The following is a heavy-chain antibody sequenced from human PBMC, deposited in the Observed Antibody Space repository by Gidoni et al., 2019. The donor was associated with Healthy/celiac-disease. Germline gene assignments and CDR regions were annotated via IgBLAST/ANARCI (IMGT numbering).Heavy chain of an antibody. CDR2: ISYDGSNK. Sequence: QVQLVESGGGVVQPGRSLRLSCAASGFTFSSYGMHWVRQAPGKGLEWVAVISYDGSNKYYADSVKGRFTISRDNSKNTLYLQMNSLRAEDTAVYYCAKVVEGLSRGMDVWGQGTTVTVS. CDR3: AKVVEGLSRGMDV. D-gene: IGHD3-16*01. CDR1: GFTFSSYG. V-gene: IGHV3-30*18. J-gene: IGHJ6*02.